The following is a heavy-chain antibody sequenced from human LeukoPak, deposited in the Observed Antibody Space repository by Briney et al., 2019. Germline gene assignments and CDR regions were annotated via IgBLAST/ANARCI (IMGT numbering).Heavy chain of an antibody. CDR1: GYTFTSYD. D-gene: IGHD1-1*01. CDR3: ARASTADLYTEFDY. V-gene: IGHV1-8*01. Sequence: ASVKVSCKASGYTFTSYDINWVRQATGQGLEWMGWMNPNSGNTGYAQKFQGRVTMTRNTSISTAYKELSSLRSEDAAVYYCARASTADLYTEFDYWGQGTLVTVSS. CDR2: MNPNSGNT. J-gene: IGHJ4*02.